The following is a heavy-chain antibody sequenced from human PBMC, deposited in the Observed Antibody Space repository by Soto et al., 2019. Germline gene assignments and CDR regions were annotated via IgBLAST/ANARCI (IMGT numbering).Heavy chain of an antibody. CDR2: MNPSSGNT. CDR1: GYTFTSYD. D-gene: IGHD3-3*01. J-gene: IGHJ6*02. CDR3: ASGCITIFTDSTPDGMYX. V-gene: IGHV1-8*01. Sequence: ASVKVSCKASGYTFTSYDINWVRQATGQGLEWMGFMNPSSGNTGYAHKFQGRVSMTRKTSRSAAYMELSSLRSEDTAVYYCASGCITIFTDSTPDGMYXWGQGTTFTVS.